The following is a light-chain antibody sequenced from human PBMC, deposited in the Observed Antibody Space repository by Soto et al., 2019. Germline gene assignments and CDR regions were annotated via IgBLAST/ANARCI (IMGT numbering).Light chain of an antibody. CDR1: QSISSY. Sequence: DIQMTQSPSSLSSSIGDRVTITCRASQSISSYLNWYQQRPGKAPKLLIYAASSLQSGVPSRFSGSGSGTDGTLTISSLQNEDFSTYYCQQSYSTIWTFGQGTKVDIK. J-gene: IGKJ1*01. CDR2: AAS. V-gene: IGKV1-39*01. CDR3: QQSYSTIWT.